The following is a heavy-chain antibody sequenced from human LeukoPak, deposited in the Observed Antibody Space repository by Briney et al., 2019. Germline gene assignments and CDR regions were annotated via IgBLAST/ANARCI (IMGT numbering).Heavy chain of an antibody. CDR3: ARGSTYYYGMDV. J-gene: IGHJ6*04. CDR2: ISSSSTTT. D-gene: IGHD5/OR15-5a*01. V-gene: IGHV3-48*03. CDR1: GFTFSTSE. Sequence: GGSLRLSCAASGFTFSTSEMNWVRQAPGKGLEWISYISSSSTTTYYADSVKGRFTISRDNAQNSLYLQVNSLRAEDTAVYYCARGSTYYYGMDVWGKGTTVTVSS.